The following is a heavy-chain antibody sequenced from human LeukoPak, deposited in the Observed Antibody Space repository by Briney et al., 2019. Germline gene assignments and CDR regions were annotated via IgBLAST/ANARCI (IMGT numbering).Heavy chain of an antibody. CDR2: ITSTSSSM. V-gene: IGHV3-21*01. D-gene: IGHD3-10*01. J-gene: IGHJ4*02. CDR3: RFGDFNDY. CDR1: GFTFSTYR. Sequence: GGSLRLSCSASGFTFSTYRMHWVRQAPGKGLEWVSSITSTSSSMSYADSVEGRFTISRDNAKNSLYLQMNGLSAEDTAVYYCRFGDFNDYWGQGTLVTVSS.